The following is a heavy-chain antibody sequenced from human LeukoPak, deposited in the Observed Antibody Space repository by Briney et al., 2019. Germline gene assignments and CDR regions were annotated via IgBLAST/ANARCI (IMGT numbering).Heavy chain of an antibody. CDR3: AEGFRSSTTHRDWFDP. D-gene: IGHD6-13*01. CDR1: GYTFTGYY. Sequence: GASVKVSCKASGYTFTGYYMHWVRQAPGQGLEWMGWINPNSGGTNYAQKFQGRVTMTRDRSINTAYMELSRLTSDDTAVYYCAEGFRSSTTHRDWFDPWGQGTLVTVSS. CDR2: INPNSGGT. V-gene: IGHV1-2*02. J-gene: IGHJ5*02.